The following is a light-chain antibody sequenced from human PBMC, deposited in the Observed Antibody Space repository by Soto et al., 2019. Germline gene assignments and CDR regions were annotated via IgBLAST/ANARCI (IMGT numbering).Light chain of an antibody. V-gene: IGLV2-23*02. J-gene: IGLJ2*01. CDR1: SSDVGPYNL. CDR3: CSYAGSSMFG. CDR2: EVV. Sequence: QSALTQPASVSGSPGQSITISCTGSSSDVGPYNLVSWYQHHPGKAPKLMISEVVKRPSGVSNRFSGSKSGNTASLTISGLQAEDEADSYCCSYAGSSMFGFGGGTKLTV.